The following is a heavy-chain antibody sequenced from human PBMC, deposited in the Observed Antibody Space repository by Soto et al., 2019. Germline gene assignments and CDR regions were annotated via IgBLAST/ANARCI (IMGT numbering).Heavy chain of an antibody. J-gene: IGHJ4*02. Sequence: SETLSLTCTVSGGTITSSSNYWGWIRQPPGKGLEWIGGIDYSGRSYYNPSLKSRVTMSVDTSKNQFSRTLNSVTAADAAVYYCGRQRTTVVTQAYFDHWGQGTLVTVSS. CDR2: IDYSGRS. CDR1: GGTITSSSNY. D-gene: IGHD4-17*01. V-gene: IGHV4-39*01. CDR3: GRQRTTVVTQAYFDH.